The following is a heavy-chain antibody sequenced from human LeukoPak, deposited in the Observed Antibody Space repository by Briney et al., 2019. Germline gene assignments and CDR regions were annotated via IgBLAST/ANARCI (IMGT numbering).Heavy chain of an antibody. J-gene: IGHJ4*02. D-gene: IGHD3-22*01. CDR3: ANLYYDSSGDDY. V-gene: IGHV3-30*18. CDR2: ISYDGSNK. Sequence: GGSLRLSCAASGFTLSSYGMRWVRQAPGKGLEWVAVISYDGSNKYYADSVKGRFTISRDNSKNTLYLQMNSLRAEDTAVYYCANLYYDSSGDDYWGQGTLVTVSS. CDR1: GFTLSSYG.